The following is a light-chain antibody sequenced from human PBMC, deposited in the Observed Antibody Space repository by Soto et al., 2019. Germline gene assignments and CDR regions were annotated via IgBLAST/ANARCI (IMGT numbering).Light chain of an antibody. CDR1: SSDVGGYNY. V-gene: IGLV2-11*01. CDR2: DVS. Sequence: QSALTQPRSVSGSPGQSVTISCTGTSSDVGGYNYVSWYQQHPGKAPKLMIYDVSKRPSGVPDRFSGSKSGNTASLTISGLQAEDEADYYCSSYAGSYYVFGTGTKPTVL. CDR3: SSYAGSYYV. J-gene: IGLJ1*01.